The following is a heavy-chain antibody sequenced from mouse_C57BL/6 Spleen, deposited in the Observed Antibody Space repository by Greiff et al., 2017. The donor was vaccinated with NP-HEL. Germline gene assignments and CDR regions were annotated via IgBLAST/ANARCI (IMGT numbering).Heavy chain of an antibody. CDR3: ARETDQGAAWFVY. Sequence: QVQLQQPGAELVRPGSSVKLSCKASGYTFTSYWMHWVKQRPIQGLEWIGNIDPSDSETHYNQKFKDKATLTVDKSSSTAYMQLSSLTSEDSAVYYCARETDQGAAWFVYGGQGTLVTVSA. D-gene: IGHD3-2*02. J-gene: IGHJ3*01. CDR2: IDPSDSET. CDR1: GYTFTSYW. V-gene: IGHV1-52*01.